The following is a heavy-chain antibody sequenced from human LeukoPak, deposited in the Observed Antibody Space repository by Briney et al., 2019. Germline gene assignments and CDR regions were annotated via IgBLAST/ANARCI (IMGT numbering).Heavy chain of an antibody. CDR2: VYHSGST. Sequence: SETLSLTCDVSGDSITSRNWWNWVRQPPGKGLEWIGEVYHSGSTNYNPSLKGRVTISVDTSKNQFSLRLSSVTAADTAVYYCARVTGYMIEDYFDYWGQGTLVTVSS. CDR3: ARVTGYMIEDYFDY. D-gene: IGHD3-22*01. CDR1: GDSITSRNW. V-gene: IGHV4/OR15-8*01. J-gene: IGHJ4*02.